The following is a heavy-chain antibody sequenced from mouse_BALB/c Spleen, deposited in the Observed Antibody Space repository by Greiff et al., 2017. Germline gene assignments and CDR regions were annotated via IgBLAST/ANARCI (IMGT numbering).Heavy chain of an antibody. Sequence: EVKLVESGPELVKPGASVKISCKASGYSFTGYFMNWVKQSHGKSLEWIGRINPYNGDTFYNQKFKGKATLTVDKSSSTAHMELLSLTSEDSAVYYCGRSYYGSSYGYFDYWGQGTTLTVSS. V-gene: IGHV1-37*01. CDR1: GYSFTGYF. D-gene: IGHD1-1*01. CDR3: GRSYYGSSYGYFDY. J-gene: IGHJ2*01. CDR2: INPYNGDT.